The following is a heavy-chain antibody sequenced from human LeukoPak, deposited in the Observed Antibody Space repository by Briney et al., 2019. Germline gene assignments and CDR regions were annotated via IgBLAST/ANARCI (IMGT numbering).Heavy chain of an antibody. Sequence: GGSLRLSCAASGFTFSSYAMSWVRQAPGKGLEWVSAISGSGGSTYYADSVKGRFTISRDNSKNTLYLQMNSLRAEDTAVYYCAKGGSSSGSYYADLDYWGQGTLVTVSS. CDR2: ISGSGGST. J-gene: IGHJ4*02. D-gene: IGHD1-26*01. V-gene: IGHV3-23*01. CDR1: GFTFSSYA. CDR3: AKGGSSSGSYYADLDY.